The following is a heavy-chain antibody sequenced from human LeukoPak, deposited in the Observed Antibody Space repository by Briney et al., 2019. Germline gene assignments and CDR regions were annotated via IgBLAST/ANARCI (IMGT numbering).Heavy chain of an antibody. CDR1: GFAFGDDG. Sequence: GGSLRLSCTASGFAFGDDGWSWFRQAPGKGLEWISFIRKKGYGETTEYAASVRGRFTISRDDAKSIAYLQMNSLKTEDTALCYCVRGLHDYGDSNYYFDQWGQGTLVTVSS. V-gene: IGHV3-49*03. J-gene: IGHJ4*02. CDR3: VRGLHDYGDSNYYFDQ. D-gene: IGHD4-17*01. CDR2: IRKKGYGETT.